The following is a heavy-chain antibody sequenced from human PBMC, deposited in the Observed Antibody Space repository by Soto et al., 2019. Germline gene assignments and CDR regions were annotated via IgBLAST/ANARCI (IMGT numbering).Heavy chain of an antibody. V-gene: IGHV2-70*11. CDR2: IDWDDDT. D-gene: IGHD1-20*01. CDR3: ARNITAHHGFDI. Sequence: VSLIRQTHGKAMEWLARIDWDDDTYYSTSLKTRLTISKDTSKNQVVLTMTNMDPVDTAMYYRARNITAHHGFDIPGQPIIVSVPS. J-gene: IGHJ6*02.